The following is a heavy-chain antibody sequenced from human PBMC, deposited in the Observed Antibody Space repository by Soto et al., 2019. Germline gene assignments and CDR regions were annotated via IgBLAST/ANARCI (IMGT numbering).Heavy chain of an antibody. J-gene: IGHJ3*02. CDR2: IYYSGST. D-gene: IGHD5-12*01. Sequence: QVPLQESDAGLVKASQTLSLPCTVSGGSVSRGAYYWTWIRQRPGKGLEWIGYIYYSGSTYYSPSLKSRLSISLDTSKNQLSLRLSSVTAADTAMYYCARARLRAVYAFDIWGQGTMVTVSS. CDR3: ARARLRAVYAFDI. V-gene: IGHV4-31*03. CDR1: GGSVSRGAYY.